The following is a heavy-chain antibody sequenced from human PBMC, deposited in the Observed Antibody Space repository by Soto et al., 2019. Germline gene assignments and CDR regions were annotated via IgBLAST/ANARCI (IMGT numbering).Heavy chain of an antibody. D-gene: IGHD6-19*01. CDR3: ARAAHPLSSGWSETYFDY. Sequence: GGSLRLSCAASGFTFSSYAMHWVRQAPGKGLEWVAVISYDGSNKYYADSVKGRFTISRDNSKNTLYLQMNSLRAEDTAVYYCARAAHPLSSGWSETYFDYWGQGTLVTVSS. V-gene: IGHV3-30-3*01. CDR2: ISYDGSNK. CDR1: GFTFSSYA. J-gene: IGHJ4*02.